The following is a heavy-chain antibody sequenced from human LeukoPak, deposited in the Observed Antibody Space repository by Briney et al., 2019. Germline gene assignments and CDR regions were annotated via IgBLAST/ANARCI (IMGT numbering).Heavy chain of an antibody. D-gene: IGHD3-22*01. CDR2: IRYDGLNK. V-gene: IGHV3-30*02. CDR1: GISFSSFG. J-gene: IGHJ4*02. CDR3: AKSQNYYDNSGYYYLDY. Sequence: PGGSLRLSCAASGISFSSFGMHWVRQAPGKGLESVTFIRYDGLNKYYADSVKGRFTISRDNSKNTLYLQMNSLRPEDTAVYYCAKSQNYYDNSGYYYLDYWGQGNPVTVSS.